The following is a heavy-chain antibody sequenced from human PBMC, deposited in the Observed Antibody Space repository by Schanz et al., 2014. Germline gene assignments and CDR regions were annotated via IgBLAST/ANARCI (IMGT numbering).Heavy chain of an antibody. V-gene: IGHV3-23*04. CDR1: GFTVSSDH. Sequence: EVQLVESGGGFVQPGGSLGLSCVVSGFTVSSDHMSWVRQAPGKGLEWVSTISASGGSTYYADSVKGRFTISRDNSKNTLYLQLSSLRAKDTAVYYCAKQLHCDILTVARNWGQGTLVTVSS. CDR3: AKQLHCDILTVARN. D-gene: IGHD3-9*01. J-gene: IGHJ4*02. CDR2: ISASGGST.